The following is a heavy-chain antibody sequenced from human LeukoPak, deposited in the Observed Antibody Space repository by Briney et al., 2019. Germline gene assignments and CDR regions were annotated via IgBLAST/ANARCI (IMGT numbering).Heavy chain of an antibody. Sequence: GGSLRLSCEASGFTFKSHTMNWVRQAPGKGLECVSSISGNVRFIDYADSVRGRFTISRDNAKNSLYLQMNNLRVEDTAVYYCTRARILGYCSGDSCSLGEFDYWGQGSLVAVSS. D-gene: IGHD2-15*01. V-gene: IGHV3-21*06. CDR3: TRARILGYCSGDSCSLGEFDY. CDR1: GFTFKSHT. CDR2: ISGNVRFI. J-gene: IGHJ4*02.